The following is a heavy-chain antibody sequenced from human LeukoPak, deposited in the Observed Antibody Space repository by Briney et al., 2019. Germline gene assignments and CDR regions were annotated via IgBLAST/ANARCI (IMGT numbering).Heavy chain of an antibody. D-gene: IGHD3-10*01. CDR2: INPNSGGT. CDR3: AMYYYGSGSQSPFDY. J-gene: IGHJ4*02. Sequence: GASVKVSCKASGYTFTGYYMHWVRQAPGHGLEWMGWINPNSGGTNYAQKFQGRVTMTRDTSISTAYMELSRLRSDDTAVYYCAMYYYGSGSQSPFDYWGQGTLVTVSS. V-gene: IGHV1-2*02. CDR1: GYTFTGYY.